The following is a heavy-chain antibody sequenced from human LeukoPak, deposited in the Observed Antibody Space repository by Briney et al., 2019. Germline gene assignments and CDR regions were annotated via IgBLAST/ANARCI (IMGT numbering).Heavy chain of an antibody. D-gene: IGHD1-7*01. Sequence: PSETLSLTCAVSGGSISSSNWWSWVRQPPGKGLEWIGEIYHSGSTNYNPSLKSRVTISVDKSKNQFSLELSSVTAADTAVYYCARMSWNYLNYYGMDVWGQGTTVTVSS. CDR3: ARMSWNYLNYYGMDV. V-gene: IGHV4-4*02. CDR2: IYHSGST. J-gene: IGHJ6*02. CDR1: GGSISSSNW.